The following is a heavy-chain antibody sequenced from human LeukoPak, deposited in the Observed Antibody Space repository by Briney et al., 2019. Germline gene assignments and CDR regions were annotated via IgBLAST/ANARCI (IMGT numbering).Heavy chain of an antibody. V-gene: IGHV1-2*02. CDR3: ARLSYSSSWYYDYYYYYMDV. CDR2: INPNSGGT. J-gene: IGHJ6*03. D-gene: IGHD6-13*01. Sequence: ASVKVSCKASGYTFTGYYMHWVRQAPGQGLEWMGWINPNSGGTNYAQKFQGRVTITRDTSISTAYMELGRLRSDDTAVYYCARLSYSSSWYYDYYYYYMDVWGKGTTVTISS. CDR1: GYTFTGYY.